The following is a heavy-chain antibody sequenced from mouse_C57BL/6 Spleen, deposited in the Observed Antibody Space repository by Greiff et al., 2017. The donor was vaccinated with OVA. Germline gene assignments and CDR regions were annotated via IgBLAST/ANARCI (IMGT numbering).Heavy chain of an antibody. CDR1: GYTFTSYW. Sequence: QVQLQQPGAELVRPGSSVKLSCKASGYTFTSYWMHWVKQRPIQGLEWIGNIDPSDSETHYNQKFKDKATLTVDKSSSTAYMQLSSLTSEDSAVYYCARSYYDYDGPLYYAMDYWGQGTSVTVSS. V-gene: IGHV1-52*01. D-gene: IGHD2-4*01. CDR3: ARSYYDYDGPLYYAMDY. J-gene: IGHJ4*01. CDR2: IDPSDSET.